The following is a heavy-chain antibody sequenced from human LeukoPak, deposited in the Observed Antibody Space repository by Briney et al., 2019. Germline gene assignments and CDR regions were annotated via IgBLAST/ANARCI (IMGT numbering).Heavy chain of an antibody. V-gene: IGHV3-23*01. CDR1: GFTFSSYA. D-gene: IGHD3-10*01. J-gene: IGHJ4*02. CDR3: ARAAHRGFSFDY. CDR2: ISGSGGST. Sequence: GGSLRLSCAASGFTFSSYAMSWVRQTPVKGLEWVSVISGSGGSTYYADSVKGRFTISRVNSKNTLYLQMNSLRAEDTAVYYCARAAHRGFSFDYWGQGTLVTVSS.